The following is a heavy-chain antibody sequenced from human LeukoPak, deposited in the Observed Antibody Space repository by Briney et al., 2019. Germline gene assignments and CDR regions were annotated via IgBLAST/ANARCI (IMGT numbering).Heavy chain of an antibody. D-gene: IGHD4-17*01. CDR3: AKHYGDYAWGAFDY. J-gene: IGHJ4*02. V-gene: IGHV3-23*01. CDR2: ISGGRGST. Sequence: GGSLRLSCAASGFTFSSYAMSWVRQAPGKGLEWVSGISGGRGSTYYTDSVKGRFTISRDNSKNTLYLQMNSLRAEDTAVYYCAKHYGDYAWGAFDYWGQGTLVTVSS. CDR1: GFTFSSYA.